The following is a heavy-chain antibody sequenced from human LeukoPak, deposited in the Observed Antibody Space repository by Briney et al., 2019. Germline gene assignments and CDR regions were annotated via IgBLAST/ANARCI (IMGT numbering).Heavy chain of an antibody. V-gene: IGHV3-23*01. CDR3: AKDPQVYYGDYVDY. J-gene: IGHJ4*02. D-gene: IGHD4-17*01. Sequence: GGSLRLSCAASGFTFSSYAMSWVRQAPGKGLEWVSAISGGGGSTYYADSVKGRFTISRDNSKNTLYLQMNSLRAEDTAVYYCAKDPQVYYGDYVDYWGQGTLVTVSS. CDR2: ISGGGGST. CDR1: GFTFSSYA.